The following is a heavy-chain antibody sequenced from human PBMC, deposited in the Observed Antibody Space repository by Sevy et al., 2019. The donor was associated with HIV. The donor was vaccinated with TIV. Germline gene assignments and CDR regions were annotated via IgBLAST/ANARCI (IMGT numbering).Heavy chain of an antibody. Sequence: ASVKVSCKASGYSFTGYFLHWLRQAPGQGLEWMGWINPSTGGTMSAQNFQGRVTMTIDTSISTAYMQLSGLRSDDTAVYYCARELDDFWSGYQYWGQGSLVTVSS. J-gene: IGHJ4*02. CDR3: ARELDDFWSGYQY. V-gene: IGHV1-2*02. CDR1: GYSFTGYF. CDR2: INPSTGGT. D-gene: IGHD3-3*01.